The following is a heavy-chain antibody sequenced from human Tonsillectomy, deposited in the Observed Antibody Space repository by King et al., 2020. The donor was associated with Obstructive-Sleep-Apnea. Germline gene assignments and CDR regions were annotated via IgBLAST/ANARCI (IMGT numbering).Heavy chain of an antibody. CDR2: IYPGDSDT. J-gene: IGHJ5*02. Sequence: QLVQSGAEVKKPGESLKISCKGSGYSFTSYWIGWVRQMPGRGLEWMGIIYPGDSDTRYSPSFQGQVTIAADKSISTAYLQWSSLKASEPAMYYCARRTNYYYDSSGYYPWGQGTLVTVSS. V-gene: IGHV5-51*01. CDR3: ARRTNYYYDSSGYYP. CDR1: GYSFTSYW. D-gene: IGHD3-22*01.